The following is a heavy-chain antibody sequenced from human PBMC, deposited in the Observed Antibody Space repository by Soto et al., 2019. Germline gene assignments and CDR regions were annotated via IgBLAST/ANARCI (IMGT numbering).Heavy chain of an antibody. J-gene: IGHJ4*02. CDR1: GASISSGDYF. V-gene: IGHV4-30-4*01. CDR3: AREKGYISGPKNFGY. CDR2: IYDSGSS. Sequence: SETLSLTCTVSGASISSGDYFWSWIRQSPGKGLQWIGYIYDSGSSYYNPSLKSRVTMSVDTSKNQFSLKLSSVTAADTAVYYCAREKGYISGPKNFGYWGQGTLVTVSS. D-gene: IGHD5-12*01.